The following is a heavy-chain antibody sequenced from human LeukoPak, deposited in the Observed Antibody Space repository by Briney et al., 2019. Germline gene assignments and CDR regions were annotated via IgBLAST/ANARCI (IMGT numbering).Heavy chain of an antibody. D-gene: IGHD2-2*02. CDR2: IYYSGST. J-gene: IGHJ4*02. Sequence: SETLSLTCTVSGGSISSYYWSWLRQPPGKGLEWIGYIYYSGSTNYNPSLKSRVTISVDTSKNQFSLKLSSVTAADTAVYYCARAIVVVPAAILYFDYWGQGTLVTVSS. CDR3: ARAIVVVPAAILYFDY. CDR1: GGSISSYY. V-gene: IGHV4-59*01.